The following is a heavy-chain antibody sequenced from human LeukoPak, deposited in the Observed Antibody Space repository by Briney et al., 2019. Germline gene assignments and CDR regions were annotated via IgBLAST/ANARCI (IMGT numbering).Heavy chain of an antibody. D-gene: IGHD2-15*01. CDR2: IKQDGSAK. CDR1: EFTFSGAW. Sequence: GGSLRLSCVASEFTFSGAWMYWVRQAPGKGLEWVANIKQDGSAKPYVDSVKGRFTISRDNAKNSLFLQMNSLRAEDTAVYYCARDNGWSADFWGQGTLVTVSS. J-gene: IGHJ4*02. CDR3: ARDNGWSADF. V-gene: IGHV3-7*03.